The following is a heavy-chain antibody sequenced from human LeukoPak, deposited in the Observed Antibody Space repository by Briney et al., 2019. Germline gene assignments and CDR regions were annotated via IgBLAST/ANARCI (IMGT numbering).Heavy chain of an antibody. CDR3: ANLNAPYWGNFDY. Sequence: GGSLRLSCSASGFTFSSYAMHWVRQAPGKGLEYVSAISSNGGSTYYADSVKGRFTISRDNSKSTLYLQMNSLRAEDTAVYYCANLNAPYWGNFDYWGQGTLVTVSS. V-gene: IGHV3-64*04. CDR1: GFTFSSYA. J-gene: IGHJ4*02. CDR2: ISSNGGST. D-gene: IGHD3-16*01.